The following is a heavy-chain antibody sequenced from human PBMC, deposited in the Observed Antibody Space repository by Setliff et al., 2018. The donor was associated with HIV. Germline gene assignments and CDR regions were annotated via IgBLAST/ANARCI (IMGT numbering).Heavy chain of an antibody. Sequence: GASVKVSCKASGYTFTNNGINWVRQAPGQGLEWMGWISGDNGNTKYAQKLQGRVTMTTDTSTSTAYMELSSLRPEDTAVYYCATRIRDGHRGYGDYMGFDYWGQGTPVTVSS. J-gene: IGHJ4*02. CDR2: ISGDNGNT. CDR3: ATRIRDGHRGYGDYMGFDY. V-gene: IGHV1-18*01. CDR1: GYTFTNNG. D-gene: IGHD4-17*01.